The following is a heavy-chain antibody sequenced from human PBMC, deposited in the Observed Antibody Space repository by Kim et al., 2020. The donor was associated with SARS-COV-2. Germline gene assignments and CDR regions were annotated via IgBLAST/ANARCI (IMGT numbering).Heavy chain of an antibody. CDR2: INSDGSTT. D-gene: IGHD6-19*01. V-gene: IGHV3-74*01. CDR1: GLTFNNYW. CDR3: ARRTAVAGTYYFDY. J-gene: IGHJ4*02. Sequence: VGSLRLSCAASGLTFNNYWMHWVRQAPGKGLVWVSRINSDGSTTSYADSVKGRFTISRDNAKNTLYLQMNSLRVEDTAVYYCARRTAVAGTYYFDYWGQGSLVTVSS.